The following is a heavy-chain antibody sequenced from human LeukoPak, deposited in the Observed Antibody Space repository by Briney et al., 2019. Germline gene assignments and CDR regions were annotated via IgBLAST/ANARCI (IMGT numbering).Heavy chain of an antibody. Sequence: PGGSLRLSCVASGLIVSNSYMSWVRQAPGKGLEWVSLIYSDGTTYYTESVKDRFTVSRDNSKNTLFLQMNSLRAEDTAVYYCARHPFSYGLHFDYWGQGALVTVSS. J-gene: IGHJ4*02. CDR3: ARHPFSYGLHFDY. CDR2: IYSDGTT. V-gene: IGHV3-66*04. D-gene: IGHD5-18*01. CDR1: GLIVSNSY.